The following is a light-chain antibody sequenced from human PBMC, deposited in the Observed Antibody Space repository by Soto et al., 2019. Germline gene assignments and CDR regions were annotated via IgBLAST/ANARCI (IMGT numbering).Light chain of an antibody. Sequence: EIVLTQSPGTLSLSPGERATLSCRAGQSVSSSYLAWYQQKPGQAPRLLIYGASSRATGIPDRFSGSGSGTDFTLTISRLEPEDFAVYYCQQYGSSPTTFGQGTK. CDR1: QSVSSSY. CDR3: QQYGSSPTT. V-gene: IGKV3-20*01. CDR2: GAS. J-gene: IGKJ1*01.